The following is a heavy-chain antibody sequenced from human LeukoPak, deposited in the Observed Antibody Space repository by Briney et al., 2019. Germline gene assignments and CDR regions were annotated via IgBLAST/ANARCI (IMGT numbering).Heavy chain of an antibody. CDR2: IYYSGST. Sequence: NPSETLSLTCTVSGGSISSYYWSWIRQPPGKGLEWIAYIYYSGSTNYNPSLKSRVTISVDTSKNQFSLKLSSVTAADTAVYYCARLGSGGSGSYSFDYWGQGTLVTVSS. D-gene: IGHD3-10*01. CDR1: GGSISSYY. J-gene: IGHJ4*02. V-gene: IGHV4-59*01. CDR3: ARLGSGGSGSYSFDY.